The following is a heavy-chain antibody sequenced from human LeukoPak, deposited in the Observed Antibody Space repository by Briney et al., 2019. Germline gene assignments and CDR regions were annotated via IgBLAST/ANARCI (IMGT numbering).Heavy chain of an antibody. V-gene: IGHV4-59*01. Sequence: PGGSLRLSCAASGFTFSSYSMNWVRQPPGKGLEWIGYIYYSGSTNYNPSLKSRVTISVDTSKNQFSLRLSAVTAADTAVYYCASGSSSGYSLYYFDYWGQGTLVTVSS. CDR3: ASGSSSGYSLYYFDY. J-gene: IGHJ4*02. D-gene: IGHD3-22*01. CDR1: GFTFSSYS. CDR2: IYYSGST.